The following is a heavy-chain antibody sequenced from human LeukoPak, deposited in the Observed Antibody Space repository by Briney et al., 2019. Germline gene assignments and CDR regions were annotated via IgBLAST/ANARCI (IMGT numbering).Heavy chain of an antibody. CDR2: IYSGGST. CDR3: ARHPPIFRSSPFFDY. J-gene: IGHJ4*02. V-gene: IGHV3-53*01. CDR1: GFTVSSNY. D-gene: IGHD6-13*01. Sequence: GGSLRLSCAASGFTVSSNYMSWVRQAPGKGLEWVSVIYSGGSTYYADSVKGRFTISRDNSKNTLYLQMNSLRAEDTAVYYCARHPPIFRSSPFFDYWGQGTLVTVSS.